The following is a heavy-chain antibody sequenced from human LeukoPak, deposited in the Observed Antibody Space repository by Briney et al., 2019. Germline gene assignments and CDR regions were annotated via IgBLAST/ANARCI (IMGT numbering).Heavy chain of an antibody. D-gene: IGHD2-21*02. J-gene: IGHJ4*02. CDR1: GFTFSSYW. CDR3: ARVAYCGDDCYNYFDY. CDR2: IKHDGSGK. V-gene: IGHV3-7*01. Sequence: PGGSLRLSCAASGFTFSSYWMSWVRQAPGKGLEWVAHIKHDGSGKYYVDSVKGRFSISRDNAKTSLYLQMDSLRAEDTAVYYCARVAYCGDDCYNYFDYWGQGTLVTVSS.